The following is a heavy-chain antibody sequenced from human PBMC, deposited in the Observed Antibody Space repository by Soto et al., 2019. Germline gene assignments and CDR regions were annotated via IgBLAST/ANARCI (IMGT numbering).Heavy chain of an antibody. V-gene: IGHV1-69*02. CDR1: GGTFSSYS. D-gene: IGHD3-10*01. CDR3: ASSSRVLLDY. J-gene: IGHJ4*02. CDR2: IIPILGIA. Sequence: QVQLVQSGAEVKKPGSSVKVSCKASGGTFSSYSISWVRQAPGQGLEWMGRIIPILGIANYPQKFQGRVTITADKSTSTAYMELSSLRSEDTAVYYCASSSRVLLDYWGQGTLVTVSS.